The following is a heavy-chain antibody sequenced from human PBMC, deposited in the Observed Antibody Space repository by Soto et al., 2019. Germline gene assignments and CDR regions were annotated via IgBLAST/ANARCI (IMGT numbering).Heavy chain of an antibody. D-gene: IGHD3-10*01. CDR3: ARDLVLGGSGSSDPKLGMDV. V-gene: IGHV1-69*04. CDR2: IIPILGIA. CDR1: GGTFSSYT. J-gene: IGHJ6*02. Sequence: SVKVSCKASGGTFSSYTISWVRQAPGQGLEWMGRIIPILGIANYAQKYKGRVTITADKSTSTAYMKQSSLRSEDTAVYYCARDLVLGGSGSSDPKLGMDVWG.